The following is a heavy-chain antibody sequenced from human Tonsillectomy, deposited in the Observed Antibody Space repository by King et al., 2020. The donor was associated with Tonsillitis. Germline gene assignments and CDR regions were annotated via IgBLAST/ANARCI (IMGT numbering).Heavy chain of an antibody. CDR1: GFTFDDYA. V-gene: IGHV3-9*01. CDR3: AKGYCGGDCYTFDY. D-gene: IGHD2-21*01. Sequence: VQLVESGGGLVQPGRSLRLSWAASGFTFDDYAMHWVRQAPGKGLEWVSGISWNSGSIGYADSVKGRFTISRDNAKNSLYLQMNSLRAEDTALYYCAKGYCGGDCYTFDYWGQGTLVTVSS. CDR2: ISWNSGSI. J-gene: IGHJ4*02.